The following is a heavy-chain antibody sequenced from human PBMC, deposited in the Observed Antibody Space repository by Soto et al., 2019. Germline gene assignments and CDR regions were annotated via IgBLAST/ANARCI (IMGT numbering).Heavy chain of an antibody. CDR1: GFTFSSYA. V-gene: IGHV3-23*01. CDR2: ISGSGGST. CDR3: AKTPVGDIGFHAFDY. D-gene: IGHD2-15*01. J-gene: IGHJ4*02. Sequence: EVQLLESGGGLVQPGGSLRLSCAASGFTFSSYAMSWVRQAPGKGLEWVSAISGSGGSTYYADSVKGRFTISRDNSKNTLDLQMNSLRAEDTAVYYCAKTPVGDIGFHAFDYWGQGTLVTVSS.